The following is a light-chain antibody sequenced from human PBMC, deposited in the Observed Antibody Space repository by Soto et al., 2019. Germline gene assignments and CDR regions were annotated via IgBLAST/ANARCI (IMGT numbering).Light chain of an antibody. CDR3: NSYTSSSTHV. CDR1: SSDVGGYNY. CDR2: DVS. J-gene: IGLJ1*01. Sequence: QSALTQPASVSGSPGQSITISCTGTSSDVGGYNYVSWYQQHPGKAPKLMIYDVSNRPSGVSNRFSGSKSGNTASLTISGLQAEDEADYYCNSYTSSSTHVFGTGPKVTVL. V-gene: IGLV2-14*01.